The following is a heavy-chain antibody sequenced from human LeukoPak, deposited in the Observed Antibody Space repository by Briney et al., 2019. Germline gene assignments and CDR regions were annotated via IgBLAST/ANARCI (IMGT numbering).Heavy chain of an antibody. J-gene: IGHJ5*02. Sequence: TPSETLSLTCAVYGGSFSGYYWSWIRQPPGKGLEWIGEINHSGSTNYNPSLKSRVTISVDSSKNQFSLRLSSVTAADTAVYYCARESLTWLQSRTSWFDPWGQGTLVTVSS. CDR3: ARESLTWLQSRTSWFDP. CDR2: INHSGST. V-gene: IGHV4-34*01. D-gene: IGHD5-24*01. CDR1: GGSFSGYY.